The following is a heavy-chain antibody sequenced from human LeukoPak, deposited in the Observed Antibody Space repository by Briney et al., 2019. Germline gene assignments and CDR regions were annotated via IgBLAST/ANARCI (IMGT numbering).Heavy chain of an antibody. Sequence: SETLSLTCAVSGGSISSGGYSWSWIRQPPGKGLEWIGYIYYSGSTNYNPSLKSRVTISVDTSKNQFSLKLSSVTAADTAVYYCARISGYSYGYYFDYWGQGTLVTVSS. CDR1: GGSISSGGYS. J-gene: IGHJ4*02. D-gene: IGHD5-18*01. CDR3: ARISGYSYGYYFDY. V-gene: IGHV4-61*08. CDR2: IYYSGST.